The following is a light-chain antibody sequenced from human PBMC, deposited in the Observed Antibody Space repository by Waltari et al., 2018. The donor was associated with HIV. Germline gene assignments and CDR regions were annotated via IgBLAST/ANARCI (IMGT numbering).Light chain of an antibody. CDR1: GSNTENAI. V-gene: IGLV1-47*01. CDR2: KDT. J-gene: IGLJ1*01. CDR3: VGWDSRLSGYV. Sequence: QSVLTQPPSASGTPGQRVTIPCSGSGSNTENAIVYCYQQLTGAAPTLLIYKDTQRPSGVPDRFTGSKSGTSASLAISGLRSEDEADYYCVGWDSRLSGYVFGTGTKVTVL.